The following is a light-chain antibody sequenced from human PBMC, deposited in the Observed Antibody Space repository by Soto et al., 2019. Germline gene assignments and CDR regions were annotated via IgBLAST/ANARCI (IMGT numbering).Light chain of an antibody. Sequence: QSVLTQPPSASGTPGQRVTISCSGSSSNIGSNYVYWYQQHPGNAPKLMIYEGSKRPSGVSNRFSGSRSGNTASLTISGLQAEDEADYYCCSYATGSTFVFGTGTKVTVL. J-gene: IGLJ1*01. V-gene: IGLV2-23*01. CDR3: CSYATGSTFV. CDR2: EGS. CDR1: SSNIGSNY.